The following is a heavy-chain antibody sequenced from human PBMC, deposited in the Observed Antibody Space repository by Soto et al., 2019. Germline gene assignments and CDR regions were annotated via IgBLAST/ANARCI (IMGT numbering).Heavy chain of an antibody. CDR3: ATHTSGSRNGPHT. CDR1: GGSIKNTGAN. D-gene: IGHD1-26*01. J-gene: IGHJ5*02. Sequence: QLQLLESGPGLVKPSETLSLTCTVSGGSIKNTGANWGWVRQPPGKGLEWIGSVYYTGTTYYNPSLQSRVTISIDTSKNQYSLSVNSVAAADTAVYYCATHTSGSRNGPHTWGQGTLVTVSS. V-gene: IGHV4-39*01. CDR2: VYYTGTT.